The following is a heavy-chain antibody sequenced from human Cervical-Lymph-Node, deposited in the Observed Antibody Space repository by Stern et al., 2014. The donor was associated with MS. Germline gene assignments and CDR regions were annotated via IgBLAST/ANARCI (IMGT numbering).Heavy chain of an antibody. Sequence: VQLVESGGGVVQPGRSLRLSCAASKFTFSNYALHWVRQAPGQGLEWVALISYDGRHKYYADSVKGRFTISRDNSKNALYLQMNSLRAEDTALYYCARSIAAAGTRTPFDYWGQGTLVTVSS. CDR3: ARSIAAAGTRTPFDY. D-gene: IGHD6-13*01. J-gene: IGHJ4*02. V-gene: IGHV3-30*04. CDR2: ISYDGRHK. CDR1: KFTFSNYA.